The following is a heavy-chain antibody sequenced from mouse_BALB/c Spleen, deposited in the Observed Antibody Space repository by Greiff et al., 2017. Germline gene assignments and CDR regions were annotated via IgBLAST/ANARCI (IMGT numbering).Heavy chain of an antibody. D-gene: IGHD3-3*01. Sequence: VKLVESGPGLVQPSQSLSITCTVSGFSLTSYGVHWVRQSPGKGLEWLGVIWSGGSTDYNAAFISRLSISKDNSKSQVFFKMNSLQADDTAIYYCARNGGGGTAWFAYWGQGTLVTVSA. CDR1: GFSLTSYG. CDR2: IWSGGST. V-gene: IGHV2-4-1*01. CDR3: ARNGGGGTAWFAY. J-gene: IGHJ3*01.